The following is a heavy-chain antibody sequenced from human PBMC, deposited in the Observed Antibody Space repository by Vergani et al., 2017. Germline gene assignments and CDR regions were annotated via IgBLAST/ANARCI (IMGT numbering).Heavy chain of an antibody. J-gene: IGHJ4*02. CDR1: GYTFTGYY. CDR2: INPKSGGT. V-gene: IGHV1-2*02. D-gene: IGHD3-22*01. CDR3: ASGRGPVASSYYDSSGYYFSDYFDY. Sequence: QVLLVQSGAEVKKPGASVKVSCKASGYTFTGYYMHWVRQAPGQGLEWMGWINPKSGGTNYAQKFQGRVTMTRDTSISTAYMELSRLRSDDTAVYYCASGRGPVASSYYDSSGYYFSDYFDYWGQGTLVPVSS.